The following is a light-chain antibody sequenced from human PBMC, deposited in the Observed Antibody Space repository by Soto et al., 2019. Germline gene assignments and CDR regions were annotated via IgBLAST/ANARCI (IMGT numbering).Light chain of an antibody. CDR2: AAS. CDR1: QTINNW. Sequence: DIQMTQSPSTLSASVGDRVTITCRASQTINNWLAWYQQKPGKAPKLLIYAASSLESGVPSRFSGSRSGTEFTLTISSLQPDDCATYYCQHYESTPWTFGQGTKVELK. V-gene: IGKV1-5*01. CDR3: QHYESTPWT. J-gene: IGKJ1*01.